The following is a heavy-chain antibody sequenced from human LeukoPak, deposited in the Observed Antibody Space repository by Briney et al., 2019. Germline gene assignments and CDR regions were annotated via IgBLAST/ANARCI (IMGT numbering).Heavy chain of an antibody. CDR3: AKGIPSYYDFWSGYSYFDY. D-gene: IGHD3-3*01. CDR1: GFTFSSYA. Sequence: EGSLRLSCAASGFTFSSYAMSWVRQAPGKGLEWVSAISGSGGSTYYADSVKGRFTISRDNSKNTLYLQMNSLRAEDTAVYYCAKGIPSYYDFWSGYSYFDYWGQGTLVTVSS. J-gene: IGHJ4*02. V-gene: IGHV3-23*01. CDR2: ISGSGGST.